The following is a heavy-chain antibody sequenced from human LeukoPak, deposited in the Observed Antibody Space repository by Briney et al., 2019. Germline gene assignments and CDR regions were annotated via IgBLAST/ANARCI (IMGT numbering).Heavy chain of an antibody. V-gene: IGHV1-46*01. CDR3: AREAVTTFDY. D-gene: IGHD4-17*01. CDR2: INPSVGSA. CDR1: GHTFTSYL. Sequence: ASVKVSCKASGHTFTSYLMHWVRQAPGQGLEWMGIINPSVGSASYAQKFQGRVTMTRDMSTSTVYMGLSSLRSEDTAVYYCAREAVTTFDYWGQGTLVTVSS. J-gene: IGHJ4*02.